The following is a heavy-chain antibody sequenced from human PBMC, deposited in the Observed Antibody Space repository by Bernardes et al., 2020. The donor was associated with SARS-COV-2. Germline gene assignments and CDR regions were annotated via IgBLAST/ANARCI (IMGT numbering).Heavy chain of an antibody. D-gene: IGHD3-3*01. CDR2: ISYEGSKK. CDR1: GFSFNNYG. Sequence: GGSLRLSCVASGFSFNNYGFHWVRQAPGKGLEWVAVISYEGSKKYYLDSLMGRFTISRDNSKNTVYLQMNSLREDDTAVYYCVKRRAIFELWAGNFDHWGQGTLVTVSS. V-gene: IGHV3-30*18. J-gene: IGHJ4*02. CDR3: VKRRAIFELWAGNFDH.